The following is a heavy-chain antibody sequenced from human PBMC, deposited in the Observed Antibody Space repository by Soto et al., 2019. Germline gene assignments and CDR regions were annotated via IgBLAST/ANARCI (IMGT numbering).Heavy chain of an antibody. Sequence: ASVKVSCKASGYTFTSYGISWVRQAPGQGFEWMGWISAYNGNTNYAQKLQGRVTMTTDTSTSTAYMELRSLRSDDTAVYYCARVEALGTYYYYYGMDVWGQGTTVTVSS. CDR1: GYTFTSYG. D-gene: IGHD3-16*01. CDR3: ARVEALGTYYYYYGMDV. CDR2: ISAYNGNT. V-gene: IGHV1-18*01. J-gene: IGHJ6*02.